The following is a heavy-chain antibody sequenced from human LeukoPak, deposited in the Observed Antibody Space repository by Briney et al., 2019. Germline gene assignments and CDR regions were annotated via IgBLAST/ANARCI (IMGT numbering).Heavy chain of an antibody. J-gene: IGHJ4*02. Sequence: GGSLRLSCAASGFTFSSYAMSWVRQAPGKGLEWVSAISGSGGSTYYADSVKGRFTISRDNSKNTLYLQMNSLRAEDTAVYYCARRDTAMVGLTLAYWGQGTLVTVSS. CDR1: GFTFSSYA. V-gene: IGHV3-23*01. CDR2: ISGSGGST. D-gene: IGHD5-18*01. CDR3: ARRDTAMVGLTLAY.